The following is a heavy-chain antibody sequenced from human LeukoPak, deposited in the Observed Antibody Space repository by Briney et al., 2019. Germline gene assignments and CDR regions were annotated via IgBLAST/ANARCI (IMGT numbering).Heavy chain of an antibody. V-gene: IGHV3-74*01. D-gene: IGHD3-22*01. J-gene: IGHJ4*02. CDR2: ISSDGSIT. CDR3: ARRVGSSESSYYFDY. Sequence: GGSLRLSCAASGFTFNIYWMHWVRQAPGKGLVWVSLISSDGSITSYADSVKGRFTIARDNAKSTVYLQMNSLRVEDTAVYYCARRVGSSESSYYFDYWGQGTLVTVSS. CDR1: GFTFNIYW.